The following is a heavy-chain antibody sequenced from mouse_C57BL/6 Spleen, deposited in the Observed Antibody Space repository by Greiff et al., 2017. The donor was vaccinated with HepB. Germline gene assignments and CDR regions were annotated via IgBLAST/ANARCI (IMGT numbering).Heavy chain of an antibody. CDR1: GYIFTSYW. CDR3: ARSGEYDGYWYFDV. V-gene: IGHV1-61*01. CDR2: IYPSDSET. J-gene: IGHJ1*03. Sequence: VQLQQPGAELVRPVSSVKLSCKASGYIFTSYWMDWVKQRPGQGLEWIGNIYPSDSETHYNQKFKDKATLTVDKSSSTAYMQLSSLTSEDSAVYYCARSGEYDGYWYFDVWGTGTTVTVSS. D-gene: IGHD2-14*01.